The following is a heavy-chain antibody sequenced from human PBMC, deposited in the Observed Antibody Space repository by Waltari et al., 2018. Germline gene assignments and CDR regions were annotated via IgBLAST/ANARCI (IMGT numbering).Heavy chain of an antibody. CDR1: GFTFSSYA. CDR3: AKDMRITIFGVVTKGDAFDI. CDR2: ISGSGGST. J-gene: IGHJ3*02. V-gene: IGHV3-23*01. Sequence: EVQLLESGGGLVQPGGSLRLSCAASGFTFSSYAMSWVRQAPGKGLEWVSAISGSGGSTYYADSVKGRFTISRDNSKNTLYLQMNSLRAEDTVVYYCAKDMRITIFGVVTKGDAFDIWGQGTMVTVSS. D-gene: IGHD3-3*01.